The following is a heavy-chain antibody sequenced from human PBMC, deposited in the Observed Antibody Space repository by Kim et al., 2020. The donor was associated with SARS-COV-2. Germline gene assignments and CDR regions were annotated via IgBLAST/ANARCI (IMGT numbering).Heavy chain of an antibody. Sequence: ASVKVSCMASGYFFNTYDINWVRQAPGQGLEWLGWVTPSTGNTGYAQQFQGRVTVSRDSSIGTAYMELRNLRSEDTAVYYCARTTNGWPNWFDFWCQGTLVTVSS. CDR2: VTPSTGNT. J-gene: IGHJ5*01. CDR1: GYFFNTYD. V-gene: IGHV1-8*01. CDR3: ARTTNGWPNWFDF. D-gene: IGHD6-19*01.